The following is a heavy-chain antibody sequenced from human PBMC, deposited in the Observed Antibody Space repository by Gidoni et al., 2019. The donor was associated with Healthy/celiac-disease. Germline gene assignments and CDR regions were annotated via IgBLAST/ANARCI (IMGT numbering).Heavy chain of an antibody. CDR1: GGSISSRSYY. CDR2: IYYSGST. D-gene: IGHD3-9*01. V-gene: IGHV4-39*01. Sequence: QLQLQESGPGLVKPSETLSLTCTVSGGSISSRSYYWGWIRQPPGKGLEWIGSIYYSGSTYYNPSLKRRVTISVDTSKNQFSLKLSSVTAADTAVYYCARKPYDILTGPTSLDYWGQGTLVTVSS. CDR3: ARKPYDILTGPTSLDY. J-gene: IGHJ4*02.